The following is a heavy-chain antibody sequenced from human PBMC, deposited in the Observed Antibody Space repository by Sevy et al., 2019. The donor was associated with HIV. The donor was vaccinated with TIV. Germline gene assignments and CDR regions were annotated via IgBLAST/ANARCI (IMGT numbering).Heavy chain of an antibody. CDR1: GFTFSDYY. Sequence: GGSLRLSCAASGFTFSDYYMTWIRQAPGKGLEWVSYISSSGSTIYYADSVMGRFTISRDNAKNSLYLQMNSLRAEDTAVYYCAREDMATTRGPFDYWGQGTLVTVSS. J-gene: IGHJ4*02. CDR3: AREDMATTRGPFDY. D-gene: IGHD5-12*01. CDR2: ISSSGSTI. V-gene: IGHV3-11*01.